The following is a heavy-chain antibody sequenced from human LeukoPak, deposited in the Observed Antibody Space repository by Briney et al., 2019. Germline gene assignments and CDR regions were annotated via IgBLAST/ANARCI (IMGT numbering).Heavy chain of an antibody. V-gene: IGHV4-59*01. CDR1: GDSISSSY. J-gene: IGHJ5*02. D-gene: IGHD5-18*01. CDR3: ARGGQLNWFDP. CDR2: ISYSGST. Sequence: SETLSLTCTVSGDSISSSYWSWIRQPPGKRLEWIGYISYSGSTSSNPSLRSRVTISVDTSKNQFSLRLTSVTAADTAMYYCARGGQLNWFDPWGQGTLVTVSS.